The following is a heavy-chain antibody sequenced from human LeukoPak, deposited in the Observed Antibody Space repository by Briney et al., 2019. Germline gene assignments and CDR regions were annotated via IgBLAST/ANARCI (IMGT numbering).Heavy chain of an antibody. J-gene: IGHJ4*02. V-gene: IGHV1-2*02. CDR1: GYTFTGYY. CDR2: INPNSGGT. Sequence: GASVKVSCKASGYTFTGYYMHWVRQAPGQGLEWMGWINPNSGGTNYAQKFQGRVTMTRDTSISTAYMELSRLRSDDTAVYYCARSGVAANDIVVVSAAPTDYWGQGTLVTVSS. D-gene: IGHD2-2*01. CDR3: ARSGVAANDIVVVSAAPTDY.